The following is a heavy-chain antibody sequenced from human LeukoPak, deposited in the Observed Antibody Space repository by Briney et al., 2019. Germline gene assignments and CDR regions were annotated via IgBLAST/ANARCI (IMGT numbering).Heavy chain of an antibody. V-gene: IGHV3-23*01. D-gene: IGHD4-17*01. Sequence: GGSLRLSCAASGFTFSSYAMSWVRQAPGKGLEWVSGLSSSGGSTYYADSVKGRFTISRDNAKNSLYLQMNSLRAEDTAVYYCAKMPDYAPDYWGQGTLVTVSS. CDR3: AKMPDYAPDY. CDR2: LSSSGGST. J-gene: IGHJ4*02. CDR1: GFTFSSYA.